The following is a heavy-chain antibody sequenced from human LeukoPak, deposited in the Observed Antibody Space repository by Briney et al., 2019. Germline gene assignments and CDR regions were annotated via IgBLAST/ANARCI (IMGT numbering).Heavy chain of an antibody. J-gene: IGHJ5*02. D-gene: IGHD2-15*01. CDR3: ARDMTYTGRVDWFGP. CDR2: IIPIFGTA. V-gene: IGHV1-69*13. CDR1: GYTFTGYY. Sequence: SVKVSCKASGYTFTGYYMHWVRQAPGQGLEWMGWIIPIFGTANYAQKFQGRVTSTADESTSTAYMELSSLRSEDTAVYYCARDMTYTGRVDWFGPWGQGTLVTVSS.